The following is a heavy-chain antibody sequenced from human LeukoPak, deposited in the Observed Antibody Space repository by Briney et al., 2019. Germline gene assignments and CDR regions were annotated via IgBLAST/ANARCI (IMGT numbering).Heavy chain of an antibody. CDR1: GFTFSSYA. CDR2: ISYDGSNK. CDR3: ARMAAAGEDNWFDP. V-gene: IGHV3-30-3*01. Sequence: GGSLRLSCAASGFTFSSYAMHWVRQAPGKGLEWVAVISYDGSNKYYADSVKGRFTISRDNSKNTLYLQMNSLRAEDTAVYYCARMAAAGEDNWFDPWGQGTLVTVSS. J-gene: IGHJ5*02. D-gene: IGHD6-13*01.